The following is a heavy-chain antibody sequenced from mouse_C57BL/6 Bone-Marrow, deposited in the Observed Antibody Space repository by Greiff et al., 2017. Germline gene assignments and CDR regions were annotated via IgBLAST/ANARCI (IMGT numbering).Heavy chain of an antibody. J-gene: IGHJ1*03. Sequence: EVKVVESGGGLVQSGRSLRLSCATSGFTFSDFYMEWVRQAPGKGLEWIAASSNKANDYTTEYSASVKGRFIVSRDTSQSILYLQMNALRAEDTAIYYCARDATVVDYWYFDVWGTGTTVTVSS. CDR2: SSNKANDYTT. D-gene: IGHD1-1*01. CDR3: ARDATVVDYWYFDV. CDR1: GFTFSDFY. V-gene: IGHV7-1*01.